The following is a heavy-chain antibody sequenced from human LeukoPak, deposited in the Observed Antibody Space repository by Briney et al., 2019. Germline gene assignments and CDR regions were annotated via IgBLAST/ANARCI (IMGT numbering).Heavy chain of an antibody. J-gene: IGHJ3*02. V-gene: IGHV1-2*02. Sequence: ASVKVSCKASGYTFTGYYMHWVRQAPGQGLEWMGWINPNSGGTNYAQKFQGRVTMTRDTSISTAYMELSRLRSDDTAVYYCARSAYCGGDCYFSPMGAFDIWGQGTMVTVSS. CDR2: INPNSGGT. CDR3: ARSAYCGGDCYFSPMGAFDI. D-gene: IGHD2-21*02. CDR1: GYTFTGYY.